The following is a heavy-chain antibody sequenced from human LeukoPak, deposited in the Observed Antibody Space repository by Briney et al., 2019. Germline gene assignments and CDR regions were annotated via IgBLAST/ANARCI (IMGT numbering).Heavy chain of an antibody. CDR3: AKLIWGELITDDFDY. D-gene: IGHD1-26*01. V-gene: IGHV3-23*01. Sequence: PGGALRLSCAASGFTFSSYAMSWVRQAPGKGLEWVSSISGSGGDTYYADSVRGRFTISRDNSKNTLYLQMNSLRAEDTARYYCAKLIWGELITDDFDYGGEGPLVTVS. CDR2: ISGSGGDT. CDR1: GFTFSSYA. J-gene: IGHJ4*02.